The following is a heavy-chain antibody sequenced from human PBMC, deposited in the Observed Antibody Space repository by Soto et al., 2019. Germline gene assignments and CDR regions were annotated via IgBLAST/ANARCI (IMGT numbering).Heavy chain of an antibody. CDR2: IYSGGST. J-gene: IGHJ6*02. V-gene: IGHV3-53*01. Sequence: EVQLVESGGGLIQPGGSRRLSCAASGFTVSSNYMSWVRQAPGKGLEWVSVIYSGGSTYYADSVKGRFTISRDNSKNTLYLHMNSLRAEDTAVYYCARGRGRTNYYYYGMDVWGQGTTVTVSS. CDR1: GFTVSSNY. CDR3: ARGRGRTNYYYYGMDV. D-gene: IGHD3-16*01.